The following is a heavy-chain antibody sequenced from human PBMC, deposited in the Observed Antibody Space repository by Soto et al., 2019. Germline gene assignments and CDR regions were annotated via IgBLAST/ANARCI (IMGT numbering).Heavy chain of an antibody. V-gene: IGHV1-18*01. J-gene: IGHJ1*01. Sequence: ASVKVSCKAFGYTFTSYGISWVRQAPGQGLEWMGWISAYNGNTNYAQKLQGRVTMTTDTSTSTAYMELRSLRSDDTAVYYCARERGRQQYSHKLLYFQHWGQGTLVTVSS. CDR3: ARERGRQQYSHKLLYFQH. D-gene: IGHD6-13*01. CDR2: ISAYNGNT. CDR1: GYTFTSYG.